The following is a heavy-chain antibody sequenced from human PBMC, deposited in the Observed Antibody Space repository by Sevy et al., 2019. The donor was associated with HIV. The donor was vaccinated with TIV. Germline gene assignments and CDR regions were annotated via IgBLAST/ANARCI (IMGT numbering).Heavy chain of an antibody. V-gene: IGHV3-30*02. CDR2: IRNDGSTK. J-gene: IGHJ6*02. D-gene: IGHD4-17*01. CDR3: VKEPHPAVTRSYALDV. CDR1: GFTFKSYG. Sequence: GGSLRLSCAASGFTFKSYGMHWVRQAPGKGLEWVTFIRNDGSTKYYADSARCRFTASRDNSKNTLYLHMNSLRPEEKAVHYFVKEPHPAVTRSYALDVWGQGSTVTVSS.